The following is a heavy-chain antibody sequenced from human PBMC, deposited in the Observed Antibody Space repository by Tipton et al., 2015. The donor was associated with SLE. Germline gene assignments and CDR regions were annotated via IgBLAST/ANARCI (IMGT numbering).Heavy chain of an antibody. D-gene: IGHD5-18*01. J-gene: IGHJ4*02. CDR2: IYYGGST. CDR3: VRDREHSHGRYFGY. Sequence: TLSLTCIVSGGSITSGGHYWGWIRQPPGKGLGWIGSIYYGGSTYSNPSLGSRVTISVDRSKSQFSLKLNSLTAADTAVYYCVRDREHSHGRYFGYWGQGTLVSVSS. CDR1: GGSITSGGHY. V-gene: IGHV4-39*07.